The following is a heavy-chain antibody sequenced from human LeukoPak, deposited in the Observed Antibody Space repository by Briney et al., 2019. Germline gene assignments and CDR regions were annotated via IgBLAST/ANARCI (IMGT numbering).Heavy chain of an antibody. V-gene: IGHV4-59*08. CDR1: GGSISSYY. Sequence: SETLSLTCTVSGGSISSYYWSWIRQPPGKGLEWIGYIYYSGSTNYNPSLKSRVTISVDTSKNQFSLKLSSVTAADTAVYYCARRFGGEFDYWGQGTLVTVSS. D-gene: IGHD3-3*01. CDR2: IYYSGST. J-gene: IGHJ4*02. CDR3: ARRFGGEFDY.